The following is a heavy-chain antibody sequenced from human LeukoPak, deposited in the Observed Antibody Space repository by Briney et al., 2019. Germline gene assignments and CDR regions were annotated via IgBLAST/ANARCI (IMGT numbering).Heavy chain of an antibody. CDR1: GGSISSYY. Sequence: PSETLSLTCTASGGSISSYYWSWLRQAPGKGLEWIGNIYYSGSTNYNPSLKSRVTVSVDTSKNQFSLKLSSVTAADTAVYYCARHGTLGSTTYPLDYWGQGTLVTVSS. CDR3: ARHGTLGSTTYPLDY. D-gene: IGHD1-26*01. J-gene: IGHJ4*02. V-gene: IGHV4-59*08. CDR2: IYYSGST.